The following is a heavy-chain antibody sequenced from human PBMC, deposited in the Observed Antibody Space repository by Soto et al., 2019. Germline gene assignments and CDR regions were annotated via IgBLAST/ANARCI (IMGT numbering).Heavy chain of an antibody. Sequence: GGSLRLSCAASGFTFSSYGMHWVRQAPGKGLEWVAVISYDGSNKYYADSVKGRFTISRDNSKNTLYLQMNSLRAEDTAVYYCAKDRRALYSSSWYAYFQHWGQGTLVTVSS. CDR2: ISYDGSNK. V-gene: IGHV3-30*18. J-gene: IGHJ1*01. CDR3: AKDRRALYSSSWYAYFQH. CDR1: GFTFSSYG. D-gene: IGHD6-13*01.